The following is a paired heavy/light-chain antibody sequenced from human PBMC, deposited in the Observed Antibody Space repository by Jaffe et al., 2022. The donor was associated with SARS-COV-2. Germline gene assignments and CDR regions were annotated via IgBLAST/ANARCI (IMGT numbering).Heavy chain of an antibody. J-gene: IGHJ3*02. Sequence: QVQLVESGGGVVQPGRSLRLSCAASGFTFNDHALHWVRQAAGKGLEWVAVISFDGNNKYYAGSVKGRFTISRDDSNNTLYLQMNSLRGDDSAVYFCARGAYSGWYGDIWGQGTVVFVSS. CDR3: ARGAYSGWYGDI. CDR1: GFTFNDHA. CDR2: ISFDGNNK. D-gene: IGHD6-19*01. V-gene: IGHV3-30*04.
Light chain of an antibody. CDR1: QSVSNY. J-gene: IGKJ1*01. Sequence: EIVLTQSPATLSLSPGEGATLSCRASQSVSNYLAWYQQKPGQAPRLLIYDGSNRAAGIPARFSGSGSGTDFTLTISSLEPEDFAVYFCQQRSSWPGTFGQGTKVEI. CDR3: QQRSSWPGT. CDR2: DGS. V-gene: IGKV3-11*01.